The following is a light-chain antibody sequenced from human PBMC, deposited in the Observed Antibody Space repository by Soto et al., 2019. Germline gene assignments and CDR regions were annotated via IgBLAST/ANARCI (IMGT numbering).Light chain of an antibody. V-gene: IGLV2-23*02. J-gene: IGLJ7*01. CDR3: CSYAGTSTHTV. CDR2: EVS. CDR1: SSDVGSYNL. Sequence: QSVLTQPASVSGSPGQSSTISCTGTSSDVGSYNLVSWYQQHPGKAPKLMISEVSKRPSGISDRFSGSKSGSTASLTISGLQAEDEADYYCCSYAGTSTHTVFGGGTQLTVL.